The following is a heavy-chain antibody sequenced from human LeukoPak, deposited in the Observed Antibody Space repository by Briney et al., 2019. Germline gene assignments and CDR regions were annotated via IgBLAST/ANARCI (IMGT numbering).Heavy chain of an antibody. J-gene: IGHJ4*02. CDR1: GGTFISYA. CDR2: IIPIFGTA. Sequence: SVKVSCKASGGTFISYAISWVRQAPGQGLEWMGGIIPIFGTANYAQKFQGRVTITADKSTSTAYMELSSLRSEDTAVYYCASCSLSGGSCYYFDYWGQGTLVTVSS. D-gene: IGHD2-15*01. CDR3: ASCSLSGGSCYYFDY. V-gene: IGHV1-69*06.